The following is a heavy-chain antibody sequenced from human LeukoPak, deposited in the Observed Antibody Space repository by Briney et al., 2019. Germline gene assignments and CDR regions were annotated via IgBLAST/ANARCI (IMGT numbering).Heavy chain of an antibody. Sequence: GRSLRLSCAASGVTFSNYGMHWVRQAPGKGLEWVAVISYDGSNKYYSDSVKGRFTISRDNSKNTLYLQMNSLRAEDTGVYYCAKDSCSSTSCYEDFWGQGTLVTVSS. CDR2: ISYDGSNK. D-gene: IGHD2-2*01. CDR1: GVTFSNYG. V-gene: IGHV3-30*18. J-gene: IGHJ4*02. CDR3: AKDSCSSTSCYEDF.